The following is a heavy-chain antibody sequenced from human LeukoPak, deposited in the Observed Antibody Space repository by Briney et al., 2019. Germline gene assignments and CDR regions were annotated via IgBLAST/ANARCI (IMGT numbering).Heavy chain of an antibody. Sequence: PGGSLRLSCAASGCTVSTYWMHWGRQAPGPGLVWVSRINSDGSSTTYADSVKGRFTISRDNAKNTLSLQMNSLRAEDTAVYYCTRQQLDAFDIWGPGTMVTVSS. V-gene: IGHV3-74*01. D-gene: IGHD6-13*01. CDR1: GCTVSTYW. CDR2: INSDGSST. CDR3: TRQQLDAFDI. J-gene: IGHJ3*02.